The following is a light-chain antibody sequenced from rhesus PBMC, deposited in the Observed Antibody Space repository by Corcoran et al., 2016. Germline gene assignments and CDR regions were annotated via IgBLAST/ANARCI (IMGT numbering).Light chain of an antibody. V-gene: IGKV1-22*01. CDR2: KAS. J-gene: IGKJ4*01. CDR3: QHYSSRPLT. Sequence: DIQMTQSPSSLSASIGDTVTITCRASQAISSLLAWYQQKPGKAPKLLVSKASSLKSGVPSRFSGSGAGTDFTLTISSLQSEDFATYFCQHYSSRPLTFGGGTRVDLK. CDR1: QAISSL.